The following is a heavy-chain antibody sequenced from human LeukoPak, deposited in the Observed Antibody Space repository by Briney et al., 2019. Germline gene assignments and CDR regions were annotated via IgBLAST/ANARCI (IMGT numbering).Heavy chain of an antibody. V-gene: IGHV3-64*01. CDR2: ISSNGGST. CDR3: ARVRCYYDNSGYYTSYYYYYMDV. CDR1: GFTFSSYA. D-gene: IGHD3-22*01. J-gene: IGHJ6*03. Sequence: GGSLRLSCAASGFTFSSYAMHWVRQAPGKGLEYVSAISSNGGSTYYANSVKGRFTISRDNSKNTLYLQMGSLRAEDMAVYYCARVRCYYDNSGYYTSYYYYYMDVWGKGTTVTVSS.